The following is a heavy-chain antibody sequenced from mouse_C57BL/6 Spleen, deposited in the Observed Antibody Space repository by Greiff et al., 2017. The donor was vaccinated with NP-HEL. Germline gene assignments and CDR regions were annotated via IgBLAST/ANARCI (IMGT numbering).Heavy chain of an antibody. CDR2: ISYDGSN. J-gene: IGHJ2*01. Sequence: EVHLVESGPGLVKPSQSLSLTCSVTGYSITSGYYWNWIRQFPGNKLEWMGYISYDGSNNYNPSLKNRISITRDTSKNQFFLKLNSVTTEDTATYYCARDQAYFDYWGQGTTLTVSS. D-gene: IGHD3-2*02. CDR1: GYSITSGYY. CDR3: ARDQAYFDY. V-gene: IGHV3-6*01.